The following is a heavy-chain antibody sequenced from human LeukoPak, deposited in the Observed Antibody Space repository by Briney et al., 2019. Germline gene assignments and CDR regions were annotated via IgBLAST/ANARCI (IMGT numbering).Heavy chain of an antibody. CDR2: ISAYNGNT. V-gene: IGHV1-18*01. CDR1: GYTFTSYG. J-gene: IGHJ3*02. CDR3: ARVTMIVVVSKSDAFDI. Sequence: GASVKVSCKASGYTFTSYGISWVRQAPGQGLEWMGWISAYNGNTNYAQKLQGRVTMTTDTSTSTAYMELRSLRSDDTAVYYCARVTMIVVVSKSDAFDIRGQGTMVTVSS. D-gene: IGHD3-22*01.